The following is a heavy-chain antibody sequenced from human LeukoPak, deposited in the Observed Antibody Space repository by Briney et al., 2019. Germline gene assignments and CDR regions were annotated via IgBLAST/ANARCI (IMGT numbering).Heavy chain of an antibody. Sequence: GGSLRLSCAASGFTFSSYAMSWVRQAPGKGLEWVSAISGSGGSTYYADSVKGRFTISRDNSKNTLYLQINSLRVEDTAIYYCAKDIRDGSGTYGYFDYRGQGTLVTVSS. CDR2: ISGSGGST. V-gene: IGHV3-23*01. J-gene: IGHJ4*02. D-gene: IGHD3-10*01. CDR3: AKDIRDGSGTYGYFDY. CDR1: GFTFSSYA.